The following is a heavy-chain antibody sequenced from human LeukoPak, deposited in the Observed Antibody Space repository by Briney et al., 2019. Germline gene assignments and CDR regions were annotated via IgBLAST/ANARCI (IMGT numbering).Heavy chain of an antibody. CDR3: ARGRFQLWPHYYFDY. D-gene: IGHD5-18*01. J-gene: IGHJ4*02. Sequence: SETLSLTCTVSGGSISAYYWTWIRQPPGKGLEWIGDIYYSGSTNYNPPLKSRVTISVDTSKNQFSLKLSSVTAADTAVYYCARGRFQLWPHYYFDYWGQGTLVTVSS. CDR2: IYYSGST. CDR1: GGSISAYY. V-gene: IGHV4-59*01.